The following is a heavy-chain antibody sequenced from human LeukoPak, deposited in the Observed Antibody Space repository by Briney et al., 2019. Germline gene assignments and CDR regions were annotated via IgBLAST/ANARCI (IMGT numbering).Heavy chain of an antibody. J-gene: IGHJ4*02. D-gene: IGHD2-2*01. CDR3: ARASSYTGHLGW. CDR2: IYYSGST. CDR1: GGSISSYY. Sequence: SETLSLTCTVSGGSISSYYWSWIRQPPGKGLEWIGYIYYSGSTNYNPSLKSRVTISVDTSKNQFSLNLISVTAADAAVYYCARASSYTGHLGWWGQGTLVTVSS. V-gene: IGHV4-59*08.